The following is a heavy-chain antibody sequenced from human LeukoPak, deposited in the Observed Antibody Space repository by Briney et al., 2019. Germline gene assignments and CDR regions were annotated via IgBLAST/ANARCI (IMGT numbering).Heavy chain of an antibody. CDR3: ARATAFQFMGTYIS. D-gene: IGHD1-7*01. V-gene: IGHV3-23*01. CDR2: ISGRGGST. CDR1: GFTFSSYA. Sequence: GGSLRLSCAASGFTFSSYAMSWVRLAPGKGLEWVSAISGRGGSTYYADSVKGRFTISRDNARNTVYLQMNSLRAEDTGVYYCARATAFQFMGTYISWGLGVLVTVSS. J-gene: IGHJ5*02.